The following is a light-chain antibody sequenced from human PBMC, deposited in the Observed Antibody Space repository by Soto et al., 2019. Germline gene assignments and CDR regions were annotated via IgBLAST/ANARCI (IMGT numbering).Light chain of an antibody. J-gene: IGKJ1*01. CDR3: VEASLLPHA. V-gene: IGKV2-24*01. CDR1: QSLAYSDGNIY. CDR2: KTS. Sequence: DIVLTQTPLSSPVTLGQPASISCKSSQSLAYSDGNIYLNWLQQRPGQPPRLLIYKTSNRFSGVPDRFSGSGAGTDFTRKISKVEAEDVGVYYCVEASLLPHAFGQGTKVEI.